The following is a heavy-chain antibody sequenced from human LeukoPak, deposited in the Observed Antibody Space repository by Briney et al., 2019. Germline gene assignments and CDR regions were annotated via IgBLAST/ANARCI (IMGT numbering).Heavy chain of an antibody. CDR2: ISSSSSYI. V-gene: IGHV3-21*01. Sequence: GGSLRLSCAASGFTFSSYSMNWVRQAPGKGLEWVSSISSSSSYIYYADSVKGRFTISRDNAKNSLYLQMNSLRAEDTAVYYCARDKLWFGEFGYAFDIWGQGTMVTVSS. CDR3: ARDKLWFGEFGYAFDI. D-gene: IGHD3-10*01. CDR1: GFTFSSYS. J-gene: IGHJ3*02.